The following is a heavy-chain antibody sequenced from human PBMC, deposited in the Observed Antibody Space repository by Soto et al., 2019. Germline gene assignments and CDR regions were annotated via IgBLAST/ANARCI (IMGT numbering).Heavy chain of an antibody. J-gene: IGHJ4*02. CDR1: GGSITSGDYK. V-gene: IGHV4-30-4*01. Sequence: QVQLQESGPGLVKPSQTLSLTCTVSGGSITSGDYKWSWIRQPPGKGLEWIGYIYSSGYTYNNPSLKRRVMMSVDTSKKQFSLKLSSVTAADTAVYYCARGDNYFPFDYWGQGTLVTVSS. CDR3: ARGDNYFPFDY. CDR2: IYSSGYT. D-gene: IGHD4-4*01.